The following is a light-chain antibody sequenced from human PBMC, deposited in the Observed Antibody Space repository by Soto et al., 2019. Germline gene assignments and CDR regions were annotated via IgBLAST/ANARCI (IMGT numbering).Light chain of an antibody. CDR1: QSVSSY. CDR3: QQRSNWPPYT. Sequence: EIVLTQSPATLSLSPGERATLSCRASQSVSSYLAWYQQKPGQAPRLLIYDASNRATGIPARFSGSGSRTDFTLTISSLETEDFAVYYCQQRSNWPPYTFGQGTKLEIK. J-gene: IGKJ2*01. CDR2: DAS. V-gene: IGKV3-11*01.